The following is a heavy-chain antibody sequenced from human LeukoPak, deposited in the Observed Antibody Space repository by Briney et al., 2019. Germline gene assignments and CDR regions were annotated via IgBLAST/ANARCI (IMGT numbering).Heavy chain of an antibody. CDR1: GFTFSSYW. V-gene: IGHV3-74*01. D-gene: IGHD4-17*01. Sequence: PGGSLRLSCAASGFTFSSYWMHWVRQAPGKGLVWVSRISGDGSGITFADSVKGRFSISRDNAKNTLYLQMNSLRAEDTAIYYYARRGGLGYGDLDYWGQGTLVTVSS. J-gene: IGHJ4*02. CDR3: ARRGGLGYGDLDY. CDR2: ISGDGSGI.